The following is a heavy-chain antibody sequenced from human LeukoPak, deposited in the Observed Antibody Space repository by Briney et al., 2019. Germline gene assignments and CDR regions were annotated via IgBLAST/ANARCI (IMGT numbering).Heavy chain of an antibody. V-gene: IGHV3-15*01. D-gene: IGHD3-9*01. J-gene: IGHJ5*02. CDR1: GFTFSNAR. Sequence: GGSLRLSCAAPGFTFSNARMSWVCQAPGKGLEWVGRIKSKTDGGTTDYAAPVTGRFTISRDDSTSTLYLEMNSLKTEDTAVYYCTTDKQYYDILTGYYLAGWFDPWGQGTQVTVSS. CDR3: TTDKQYYDILTGYYLAGWFDP. CDR2: IKSKTDGGTT.